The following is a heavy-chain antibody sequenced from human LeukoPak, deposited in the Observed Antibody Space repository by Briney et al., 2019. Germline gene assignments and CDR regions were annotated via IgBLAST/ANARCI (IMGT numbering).Heavy chain of an antibody. V-gene: IGHV4-4*02. Sequence: PSGTLSLTCAVSGGSISSSNWWSWVRQPPGKGLEWIGEIYHSGSTNYNPSLKSRVTISVDTSKNQFSLKLSSVTAADTAVYYCARDMVRGVFNWFDPWGQGTLVTVSS. CDR1: GGSISSSNW. D-gene: IGHD3-10*01. J-gene: IGHJ5*02. CDR2: IYHSGST. CDR3: ARDMVRGVFNWFDP.